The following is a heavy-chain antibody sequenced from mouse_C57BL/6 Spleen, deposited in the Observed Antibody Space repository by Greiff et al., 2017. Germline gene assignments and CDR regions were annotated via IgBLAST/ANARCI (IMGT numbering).Heavy chain of an antibody. CDR2: ISSGGSYT. CDR3: ARDYGSPYYFDY. CDR1: GFTFSSYG. Sequence: EVKLLESGGDLVKPGGSLKLSCAASGFTFSSYGMSWVRQTPDKRLEWVATISSGGSYTYYPDSVKGRFTISRDNAKNTLYLQMSSLKSEDTAMYYCARDYGSPYYFDYWGQGTTLTVSS. V-gene: IGHV5-6*01. J-gene: IGHJ2*01. D-gene: IGHD1-1*01.